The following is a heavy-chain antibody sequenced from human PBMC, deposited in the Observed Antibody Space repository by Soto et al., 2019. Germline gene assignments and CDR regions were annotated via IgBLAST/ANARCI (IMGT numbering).Heavy chain of an antibody. D-gene: IGHD1-20*01. J-gene: IGHJ4*02. Sequence: SVKVSCKASGGTFSSYAISWVRQAPGQGFEWMGGIIPIFGTANYAQKFQGRVTITADESTSTAYMELSSLRSEDTAVYYCARGPPRLTGTVFDYWGQGTLVTVSS. V-gene: IGHV1-69*13. CDR3: ARGPPRLTGTVFDY. CDR2: IIPIFGTA. CDR1: GGTFSSYA.